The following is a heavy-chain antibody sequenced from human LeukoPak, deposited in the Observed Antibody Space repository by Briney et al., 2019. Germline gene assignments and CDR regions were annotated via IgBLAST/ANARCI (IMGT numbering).Heavy chain of an antibody. J-gene: IGHJ4*02. CDR1: GFTFSSYA. D-gene: IGHD2-21*02. CDR3: VKGGRGADCIFDY. Sequence: GGSLRLSCAASGFTFSSYAMSWVRQAPGKGPEWVAYIGGSDGITSYADSVKGRFTISRDNSKNTVYLEMNSLRAEDTAVYYCVKGGRGADCIFDYWGQGTLVTVSS. CDR2: IGGSDGIT. V-gene: IGHV3-23*01.